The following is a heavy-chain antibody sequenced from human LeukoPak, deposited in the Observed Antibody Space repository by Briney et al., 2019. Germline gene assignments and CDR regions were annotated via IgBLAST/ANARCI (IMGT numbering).Heavy chain of an antibody. Sequence: PSETLSLTCAVSGDSVSYDNWWSWVRQPPGKGLEWIGETHHSGSSNYNPSLKSRVTVSVDKSKNQGSLSLTSVTAADTAVYYCARHHYFALAYWGQGTLVTVSS. V-gene: IGHV4-4*02. D-gene: IGHD2-21*01. CDR2: THHSGSS. CDR3: ARHHYFALAY. CDR1: GDSVSYDNW. J-gene: IGHJ4*02.